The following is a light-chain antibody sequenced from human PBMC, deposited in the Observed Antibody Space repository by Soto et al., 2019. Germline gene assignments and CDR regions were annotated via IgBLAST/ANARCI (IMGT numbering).Light chain of an antibody. CDR1: QSVSSS. J-gene: IGKJ1*01. CDR3: MQYSIWRT. CDR2: DAS. Sequence: EIVLTQSPATLSLYPGEKATLSFRASQSVSSSLAWYQQKPGQAPRLLIYDASKRATGIPARFSGSGSGTDFTLKISRVEAEDVGVYYCMQYSIWRTFGQGTKVDIK. V-gene: IGKV3-11*01.